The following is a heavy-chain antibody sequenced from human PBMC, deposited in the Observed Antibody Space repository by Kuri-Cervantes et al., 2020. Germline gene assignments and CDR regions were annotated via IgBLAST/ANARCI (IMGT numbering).Heavy chain of an antibody. CDR1: GFIFSRIS. CDR3: AYGSGSYYGY. Sequence: GGSLRLSCAASGFIFSRISMNWVRQAPGKGLEWVSYISHTSSTIYYADSVKGRFTVSRDNAKDSLYLQMNSLRDEDTAVYYCAYGSGSYYGYWGQGTLVTVSS. CDR2: ISHTSSTI. D-gene: IGHD3-10*01. V-gene: IGHV3-48*02. J-gene: IGHJ4*02.